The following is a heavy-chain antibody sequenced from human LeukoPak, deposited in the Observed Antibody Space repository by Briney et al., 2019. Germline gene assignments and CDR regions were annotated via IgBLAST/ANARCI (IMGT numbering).Heavy chain of an antibody. CDR3: AARGYYDSSAYAFDI. CDR1: GGTFSSYA. Sequence: SVKVSCKASGGTFSSYAISWVRQAPGQGLEWMGGIIPIFGTANYAQKFQGRVTITADESTSTAYMELSSLRSEDTAMYYCAARGYYDSSAYAFDIWGQGTMVTVSS. V-gene: IGHV1-69*13. J-gene: IGHJ3*02. D-gene: IGHD3-22*01. CDR2: IIPIFGTA.